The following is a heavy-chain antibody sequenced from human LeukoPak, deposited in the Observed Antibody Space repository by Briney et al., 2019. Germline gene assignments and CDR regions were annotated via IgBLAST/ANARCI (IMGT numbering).Heavy chain of an antibody. CDR2: ISGSDDST. D-gene: IGHD6-19*01. V-gene: IGHV3-23*01. CDR3: AKGSSGWYRVAFDI. CDR1: GFTFGSYA. J-gene: IGHJ3*02. Sequence: GGSLRLSCAASGFTFGSYAMSWVRQAPGKGLEWVSAISGSDDSTHYADSVKGRFTISRDNSKNTLYLQMNSLRAEDTAVYYCAKGSSGWYRVAFDIWGQGTMVSVSS.